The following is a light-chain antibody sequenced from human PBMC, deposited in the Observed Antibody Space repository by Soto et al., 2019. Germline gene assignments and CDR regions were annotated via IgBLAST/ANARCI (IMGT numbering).Light chain of an antibody. CDR2: EVS. V-gene: IGLV2-14*01. J-gene: IGLJ1*01. Sequence: QSSLTQPASVSGSPGQSITISCTGTSSDVGGYNFVSWYQQHPGKAPKLIIYEVSHRPSGVSNRFSGSKSGNTASLTISGLQAEDEADYYCSLYTSSSPLDVFGPAPKVTVL. CDR1: SSDVGGYNF. CDR3: SLYTSSSPLDV.